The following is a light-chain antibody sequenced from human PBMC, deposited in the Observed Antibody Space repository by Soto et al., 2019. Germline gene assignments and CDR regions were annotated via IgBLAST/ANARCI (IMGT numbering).Light chain of an antibody. V-gene: IGLV2-8*01. J-gene: IGLJ2*01. CDR1: SSDVGGYNY. CDR2: EVT. CDR3: SSYAGSNLVV. Sequence: QSALTQPPSASGSAGQSVTISCTGTSSDVGGYNYVSWYQQHPGKAPKLMIYEVTKRPLGVPDRFSGSKSGNTAFLTVSGLQAEDEADYYCSSYAGSNLVVFGGGTKLTVL.